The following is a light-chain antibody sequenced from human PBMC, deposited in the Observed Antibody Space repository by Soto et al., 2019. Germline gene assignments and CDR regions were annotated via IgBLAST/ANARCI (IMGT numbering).Light chain of an antibody. J-gene: IGKJ5*01. CDR2: DAS. CDR3: QQRSNWPIT. Sequence: VLTQSPATLSLSPGERATLSCRASQSVGSQLAWFQQKPGQSPRLLIYDASNRATGIPARFSGSGSGTDFTVTISSLEPEDSAVYYCQQRSNWPITFGQGTRLEI. V-gene: IGKV3-11*01. CDR1: QSVGSQ.